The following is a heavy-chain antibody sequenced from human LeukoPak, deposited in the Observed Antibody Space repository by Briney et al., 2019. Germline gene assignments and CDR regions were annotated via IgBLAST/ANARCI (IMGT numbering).Heavy chain of an antibody. D-gene: IGHD6-13*01. CDR1: GGSITSSNF. V-gene: IGHV4-39*01. CDR2: VFHDGTT. J-gene: IGHJ4*02. CDR3: ARQRGSWYIDY. Sequence: SETLSLTCDVSGGSITSSNFWAWIRQPPGKGLEWIASVFHDGTTYYSPSLKSRVTISVDTSKNQFSLKLSSVTVADTAVYYCARQRGSWYIDYWGQGTLVTVSS.